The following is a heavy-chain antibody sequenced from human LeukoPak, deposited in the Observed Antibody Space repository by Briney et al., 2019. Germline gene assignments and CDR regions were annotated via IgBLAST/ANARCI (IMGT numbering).Heavy chain of an antibody. J-gene: IGHJ5*02. CDR1: GYTFTSYD. CDR2: MNPNSGNT. Sequence: ASVKVSCKASGYTFTSYDINWVRQATGQGLGWMGWMNPNSGNTGYAQKFQGRVTITRNTSISTAYMELSSLRSEDTAVYYCATGPGWFGELFSLRPFDPWGQGTLVTVSS. V-gene: IGHV1-8*03. D-gene: IGHD3-10*01. CDR3: ATGPGWFGELFSLRPFDP.